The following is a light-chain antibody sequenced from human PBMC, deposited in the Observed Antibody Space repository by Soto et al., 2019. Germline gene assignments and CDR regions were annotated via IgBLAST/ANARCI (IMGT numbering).Light chain of an antibody. CDR2: DAS. V-gene: IGKV3-15*01. CDR3: QQYSNCPPWT. Sequence: ETEMTQSPATLSVSPGEGATLSCRASQSVSSKLAWYQQKPGQAPRLLIYDASTRATGIPARFSGSGSETEFTLIISRLQPEDFAVYYCQQYSNCPPWTFGQGTKVEIK. J-gene: IGKJ1*01. CDR1: QSVSSK.